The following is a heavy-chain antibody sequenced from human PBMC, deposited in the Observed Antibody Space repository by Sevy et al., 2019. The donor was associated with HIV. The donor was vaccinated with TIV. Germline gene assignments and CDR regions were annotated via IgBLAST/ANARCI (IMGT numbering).Heavy chain of an antibody. D-gene: IGHD3-10*01. CDR3: TRVRGLLGWFDS. Sequence: RGSLRLSCVASGFTFSDYTIHWVRQAPGKGLEWVSVISYDGSRTSYADSVKGRFTISRDNSKNTLFLQMNSLRAEDTAVYYCTRVRGLLGWFDSWGQGTLVTVSS. CDR2: ISYDGSRT. J-gene: IGHJ5*01. CDR1: GFTFSDYT. V-gene: IGHV3-30*04.